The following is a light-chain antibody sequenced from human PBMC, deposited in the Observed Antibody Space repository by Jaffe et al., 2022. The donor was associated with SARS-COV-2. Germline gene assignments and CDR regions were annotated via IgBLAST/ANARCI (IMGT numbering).Light chain of an antibody. V-gene: IGKV3-20*01. Sequence: IVLTQSPGTLSLSPGERATLSCRASQSVSSTYIGWYQQKPGQAPRLLMYGASTRASDIPDRFSGSGSGTDFTLTIRRLEPEDSAVYYCQQYGTLVTFGGGTKVEIK. CDR3: QQYGTLVT. CDR2: GAS. CDR1: QSVSSTY. J-gene: IGKJ4*01.